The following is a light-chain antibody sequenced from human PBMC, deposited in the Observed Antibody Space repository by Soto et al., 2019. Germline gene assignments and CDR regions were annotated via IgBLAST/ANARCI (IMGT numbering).Light chain of an antibody. J-gene: IGLJ2*01. V-gene: IGLV2-23*02. CDR3: CSFAGGSTFVV. CDR1: SSDVGNYNL. CDR2: EVN. Sequence: QSVLTQPASVSGSPGQSLTLSCTGTSSDVGNYNLVSCYQQHPGKAPKLMIYEVNKQPSGVSSRFSGSKSGSTASLTISGLQAEDEDDYYCCSFAGGSTFVVFGGGTKVTVL.